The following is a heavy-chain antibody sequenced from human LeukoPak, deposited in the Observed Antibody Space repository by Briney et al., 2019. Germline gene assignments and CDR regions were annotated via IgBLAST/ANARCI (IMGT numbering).Heavy chain of an antibody. D-gene: IGHD3-16*02. Sequence: PGGPLRLSCAASGFTFSSYEMNWVRQAPGKGLEWVSYISSSGTTIHYADSVKGRFTISRDNAKNSLYLQLNSLRVEDTAVYYCARVRYQTADYWGQGTLATVSS. V-gene: IGHV3-48*03. CDR2: ISSSGTTI. CDR1: GFTFSSYE. CDR3: ARVRYQTADY. J-gene: IGHJ4*02.